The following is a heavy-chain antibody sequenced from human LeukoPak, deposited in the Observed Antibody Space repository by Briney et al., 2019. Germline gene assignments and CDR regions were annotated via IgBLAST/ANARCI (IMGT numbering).Heavy chain of an antibody. J-gene: IGHJ6*02. D-gene: IGHD1-26*01. CDR1: GFTFSSYA. V-gene: IGHV3-23*01. CDR3: ARDLSGNYWGMDV. Sequence: GGSLRLSCAASGFTFSSYAMTWVRQAPGEGLEWVSAISGSGGNTYYADSVKGRFTISRDNSKNTLYLQMNSLRAEDTAVYYCARDLSGNYWGMDVWGQGTTVTVSS. CDR2: ISGSGGNT.